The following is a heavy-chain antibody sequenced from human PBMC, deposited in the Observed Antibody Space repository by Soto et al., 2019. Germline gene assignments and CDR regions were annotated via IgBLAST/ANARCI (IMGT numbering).Heavy chain of an antibody. D-gene: IGHD4-17*01. CDR2: ISYDGSNK. V-gene: IGHV3-30*18. J-gene: IGHJ4*02. Sequence: QVQLVESGGGVVQPGRSLRLSCAASGFTFSSYGMHWVRQAPGKGLEWVAVISYDGSNKYYADSVKGRFTISRDNSKNTLYLQMNSLRAEDTAVYYCAKENRPDGDYDYWGQGTLVTVSS. CDR1: GFTFSSYG. CDR3: AKENRPDGDYDY.